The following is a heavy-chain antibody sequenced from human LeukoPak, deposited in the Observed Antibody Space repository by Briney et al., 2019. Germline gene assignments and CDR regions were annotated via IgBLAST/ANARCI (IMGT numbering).Heavy chain of an antibody. CDR2: IGISSGNT. CDR1: GFTFSSYS. Sequence: GGSRRLSCAASGFTFSSYSRNWVRQAPGKGREWISYIGISSGNTKYADSVKGRFTISGDKAKNSVYLQMNSLRVEDTAVYYCARDTKYAFDNWGQGTLVTVSS. J-gene: IGHJ4*02. D-gene: IGHD2-2*01. CDR3: ARDTKYAFDN. V-gene: IGHV3-48*01.